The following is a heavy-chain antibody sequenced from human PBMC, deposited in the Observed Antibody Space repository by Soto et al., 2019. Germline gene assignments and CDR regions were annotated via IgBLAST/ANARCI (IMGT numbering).Heavy chain of an antibody. CDR3: ARGAAGATARFDP. J-gene: IGHJ5*02. Sequence: SVKVSCKXSGGTFSSYAISWVRQAPGQGLEWMGGIIPIFGTANYAQKFQGRVTITADESTSTAYMELSSLRSEDTAVYYCARGAAGATARFDPWGQGTLVTVSS. V-gene: IGHV1-69*13. D-gene: IGHD1-26*01. CDR1: GGTFSSYA. CDR2: IIPIFGTA.